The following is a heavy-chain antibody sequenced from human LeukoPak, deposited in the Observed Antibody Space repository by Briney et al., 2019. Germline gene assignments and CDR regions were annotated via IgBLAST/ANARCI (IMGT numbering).Heavy chain of an antibody. CDR3: ASSVVPAAPYYFDY. D-gene: IGHD2-2*01. CDR1: GGTFSSYA. J-gene: IGHJ4*02. CDR2: IIPILGTA. Sequence: ASVKVSCKASGGTFSSYAISWVRQAPGQGLEWMGGIIPILGTANYAQKFQGRVTITTDESTSTAYMELSSLRSEDTAVYYCASSVVPAAPYYFDYWGQGTLVTVSS. V-gene: IGHV1-69*05.